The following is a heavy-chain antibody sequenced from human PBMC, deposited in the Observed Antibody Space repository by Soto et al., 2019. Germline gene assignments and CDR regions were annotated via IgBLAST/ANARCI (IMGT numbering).Heavy chain of an antibody. CDR3: AREMTYFDY. CDR2: IYHSGST. D-gene: IGHD2-21*02. CDR1: GGSISSGGYS. Sequence: SETLSLTCAVSGGSISSGGYSWSWIRQPPGKGLEWIGYIYHSGSTYYNPSLKSRVTISVDRSKNQFSLKLSSVTAADTAVYYCAREMTYFDYWGQGTLVTVSS. V-gene: IGHV4-30-2*01. J-gene: IGHJ4*02.